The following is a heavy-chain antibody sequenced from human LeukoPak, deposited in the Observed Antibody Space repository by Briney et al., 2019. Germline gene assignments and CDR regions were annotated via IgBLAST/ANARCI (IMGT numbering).Heavy chain of an antibody. CDR3: AITPRLDY. Sequence: PGGSLRLSCAGSGFTFSSYWMHWVRQAPGKGLVWVSRISGDGSSTTYADSVKGRFTISRDNAKNTLYLQMNSLRAEDTAVYYYAITPRLDYWGQGTLVTVSS. V-gene: IGHV3-74*01. CDR2: ISGDGSST. CDR1: GFTFSSYW. D-gene: IGHD1-14*01. J-gene: IGHJ4*02.